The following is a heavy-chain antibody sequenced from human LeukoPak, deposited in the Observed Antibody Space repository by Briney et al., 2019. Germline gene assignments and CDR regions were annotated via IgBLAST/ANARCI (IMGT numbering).Heavy chain of an antibody. Sequence: GGSLRLSCAASRFTFSSYAMSWVRQAPGKGLEWVSAISGSGGSTYYADSVKGRFTISRDNSKNTLYLQMNSLRAEDTAVYYCAKETNQAVAGALDYWGQGTLVTVSS. CDR1: RFTFSSYA. D-gene: IGHD6-19*01. J-gene: IGHJ4*02. V-gene: IGHV3-23*01. CDR2: ISGSGGST. CDR3: AKETNQAVAGALDY.